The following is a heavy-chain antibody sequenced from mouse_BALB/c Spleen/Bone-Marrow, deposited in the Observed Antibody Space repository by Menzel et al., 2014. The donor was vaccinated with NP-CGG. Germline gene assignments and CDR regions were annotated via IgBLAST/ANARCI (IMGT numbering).Heavy chain of an antibody. Sequence: EVQLQQSGTVLTRPGASVKMSCKASGYSFTSYWMHWVKRRPGQGLEWIGAIYPGNSDTTYNQEFKGKAKLTAVTSASTAYMELSSLTNEDSAVYYCTRNWDWYFDVWGAGTTVTVSS. V-gene: IGHV1-5*01. J-gene: IGHJ1*01. CDR3: TRNWDWYFDV. CDR1: GYSFTSYW. CDR2: IYPGNSDT. D-gene: IGHD4-1*01.